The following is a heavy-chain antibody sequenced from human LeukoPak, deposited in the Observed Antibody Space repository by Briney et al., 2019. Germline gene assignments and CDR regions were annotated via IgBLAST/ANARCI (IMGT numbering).Heavy chain of an antibody. CDR1: GGSFSGFH. D-gene: IGHD4-17*01. CDR2: INHSGST. Sequence: SETLSLTCTVYGGSFSGFHWSWIRLPPGKGLEWIGEINHSGSTNYNPSLKSRVTISIDTSKNQFSLKLSSVTAADTAVYYCARGKVTRDWYFDLWGRGTLVTVSS. CDR3: ARGKVTRDWYFDL. V-gene: IGHV4-34*01. J-gene: IGHJ2*01.